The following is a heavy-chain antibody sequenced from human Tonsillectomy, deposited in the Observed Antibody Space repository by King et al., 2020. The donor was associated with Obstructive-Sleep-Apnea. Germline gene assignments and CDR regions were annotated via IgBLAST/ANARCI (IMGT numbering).Heavy chain of an antibody. CDR1: GGSISSSSYY. Sequence: LQLQESGPGLVKPSETLSLTCTVSGGSISSSSYYWGWIRQPPGKGLEWIGSIYYSGSTYYNPSLKSRVTISVDTSKNQFSLKLSSVTAADTAVYYFAGREGATTQRDYWGQGTLVTVSS. D-gene: IGHD1-26*01. CDR2: IYYSGST. V-gene: IGHV4-39*01. J-gene: IGHJ4*02. CDR3: AGREGATTQRDY.